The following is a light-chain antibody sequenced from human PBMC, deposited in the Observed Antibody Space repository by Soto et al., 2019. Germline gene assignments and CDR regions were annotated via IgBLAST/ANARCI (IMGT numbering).Light chain of an antibody. J-gene: IGKJ1*01. CDR1: QSLLYSSNNQNY. Sequence: DVVMTQSPDSLAVSLGERATINCKSSQSLLYSSNNQNYLAWYQHKPGQPPKLLIYWASSRESGVPDRFSGSGSWTDFTLTISSLQAEDVAVYYCHQYYRTPWAFGQGTKVEIK. CDR2: WAS. V-gene: IGKV4-1*01. CDR3: HQYYRTPWA.